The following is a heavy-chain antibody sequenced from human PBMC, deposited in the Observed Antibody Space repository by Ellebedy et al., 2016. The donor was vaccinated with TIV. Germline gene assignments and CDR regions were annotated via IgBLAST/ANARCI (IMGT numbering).Heavy chain of an antibody. CDR3: ARESCNNIPCYFDY. CDR2: LWSDGSDK. V-gene: IGHV3-33*01. D-gene: IGHD2/OR15-2a*01. CDR1: GFTFSTYG. J-gene: IGHJ4*02. Sequence: PGGSLRLSCAASGFTFSTYGLHWVRQAPGKGLEWVAVLWSDGSDKYYADSVKGRFTISRDNSKNTLFLQMKSLRAEDTDVYYCARESCNNIPCYFDYWGLGTLVTVSS.